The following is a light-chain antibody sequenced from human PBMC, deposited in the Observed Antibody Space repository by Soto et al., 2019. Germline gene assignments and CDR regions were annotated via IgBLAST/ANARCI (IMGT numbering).Light chain of an antibody. CDR2: AAS. V-gene: IGKV1-27*01. Sequence: DIQMTQSPSSLSASVGDRVTITCRASQSIGDYLAWYQQRPGKVPKLLIYAASTLQSGVPSRFSGRGSGTDFTLTISSLQPEDVATYYCQKYNSALLTFGGGTKVEIK. CDR3: QKYNSALLT. J-gene: IGKJ4*01. CDR1: QSIGDY.